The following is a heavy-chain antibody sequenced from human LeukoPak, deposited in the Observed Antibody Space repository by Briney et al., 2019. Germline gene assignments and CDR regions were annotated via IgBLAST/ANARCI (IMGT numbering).Heavy chain of an antibody. CDR2: IYYSGST. CDR1: GGSISSYY. CDR3: AGDYGDYYFDY. Sequence: PSETLSLTCTVSGGSISSYYWSWIRQPPGKGLEWIGYIYYSGSTNYNPSLKSRVTISVDASKNQFSLKLSSVTAADTAVYFCAGDYGDYYFDYWGQGTLVTVSS. J-gene: IGHJ4*02. D-gene: IGHD4-17*01. V-gene: IGHV4-59*12.